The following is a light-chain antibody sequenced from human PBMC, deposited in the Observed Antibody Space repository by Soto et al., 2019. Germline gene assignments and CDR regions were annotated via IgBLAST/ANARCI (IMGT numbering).Light chain of an antibody. CDR3: SSYTPTSSVL. J-gene: IGLJ2*01. V-gene: IGLV2-14*01. CDR2: EVS. CDR1: SSDVGAYDY. Sequence: QSALTQPASVSGSPGQSITISCTGTSSDVGAYDYVSWYRQHPGKAPQLMIYEVSNRPSGVSHRFSGSKAGNTASLTISGLQTEDEADYYCSSYTPTSSVLFGGGTQLTVL.